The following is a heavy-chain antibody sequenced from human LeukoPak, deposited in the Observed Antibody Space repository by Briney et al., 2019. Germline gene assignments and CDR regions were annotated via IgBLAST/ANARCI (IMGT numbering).Heavy chain of an antibody. D-gene: IGHD2-21*01. V-gene: IGHV3-15*01. CDR3: TTDLYCGGDCYGYGMDV. J-gene: IGHJ6*02. CDR2: IKSKTDGGTT. CDR1: GFTFSNAW. Sequence: PGGSLRLSCAASGFTFSNAWMSWVRQAPGKGLEWVGRIKSKTDGGTTDYAAPVKGRFTISRDDSKNTLYLQTNSLKTEDTAVYYCTTDLYCGGDCYGYGMDVWGQGTTVTVSS.